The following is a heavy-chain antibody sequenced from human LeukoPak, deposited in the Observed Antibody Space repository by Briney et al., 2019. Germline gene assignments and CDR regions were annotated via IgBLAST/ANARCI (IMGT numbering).Heavy chain of an antibody. Sequence: PGESLKISCKGSGYSFTSYWIGWVRQMPGKGLEWMGIIYPGDSDTRYSPSFQGQVTISADKSISTAYLQWSSLKASDTAMYYCARRKYYYDSSGYAFDYWGQGTLVTVSS. V-gene: IGHV5-51*01. CDR2: IYPGDSDT. CDR1: GYSFTSYW. J-gene: IGHJ4*02. D-gene: IGHD3-22*01. CDR3: ARRKYYYDSSGYAFDY.